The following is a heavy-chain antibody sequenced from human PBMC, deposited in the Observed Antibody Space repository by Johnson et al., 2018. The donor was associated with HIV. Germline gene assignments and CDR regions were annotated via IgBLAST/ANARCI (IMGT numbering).Heavy chain of an antibody. Sequence: VQLVESGGGVVRPGGSLRLSCAASGFTFDDCGMHWVRQAPGKGLEWVSGINWNGGRAGYAASVKCRFTISRDNAKNSLYLQMNSLRAEDTALYYCARELGYCSGGSCHDAFDIWGQGTMVTVSS. V-gene: IGHV3-20*04. D-gene: IGHD2-15*01. J-gene: IGHJ3*02. CDR1: GFTFDDCG. CDR2: INWNGGRA. CDR3: ARELGYCSGGSCHDAFDI.